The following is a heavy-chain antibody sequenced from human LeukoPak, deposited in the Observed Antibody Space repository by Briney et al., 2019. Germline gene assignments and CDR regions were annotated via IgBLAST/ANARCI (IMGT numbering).Heavy chain of an antibody. Sequence: GGSLRLSCTTSGFIFSNYGMHWVRQAPGKGLEWVAFIRHDGSNKYYADSVKGRCTISRDNSKKTVYLQMNSLRTEDTAVYYCAKGGDTARFSGPFDYWGQGTLVTVSS. D-gene: IGHD5-18*01. V-gene: IGHV3-30*02. J-gene: IGHJ4*02. CDR1: GFIFSNYG. CDR3: AKGGDTARFSGPFDY. CDR2: IRHDGSNK.